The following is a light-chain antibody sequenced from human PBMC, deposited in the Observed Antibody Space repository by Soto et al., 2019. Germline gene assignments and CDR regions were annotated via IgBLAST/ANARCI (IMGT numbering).Light chain of an antibody. CDR1: QSVSSRY. CDR2: GAS. J-gene: IGKJ4*01. CDR3: QSYNNWPIT. Sequence: EIGLTQSPGALSLPPGERAACACGASQSVSSRYLAWYEQKPGQAQRLIIYGASSRATGITDRFSGSRSGTEFTITINSLQSEDFAVYYCQSYNNWPITVGRGTQVDIK. V-gene: IGKV3-20*01.